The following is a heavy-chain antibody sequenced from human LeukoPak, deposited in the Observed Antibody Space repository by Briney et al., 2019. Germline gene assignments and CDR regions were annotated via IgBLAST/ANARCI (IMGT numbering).Heavy chain of an antibody. CDR1: GGSFSGYY. D-gene: IGHD6-13*01. Sequence: PETLSLTCAVYGGSFSGYYWSWIRQPPGKGLEWIGEINHSGSTNYNPSLKSRVTISVDTSKNQFSLKLSSVTAADTAVYYCARVDVGSSSWEALDYWGQGTLVTVSS. J-gene: IGHJ4*02. CDR2: INHSGST. V-gene: IGHV4-34*01. CDR3: ARVDVGSSSWEALDY.